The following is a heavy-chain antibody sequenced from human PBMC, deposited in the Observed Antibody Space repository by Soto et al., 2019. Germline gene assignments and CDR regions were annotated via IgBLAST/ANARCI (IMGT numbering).Heavy chain of an antibody. CDR2: IIPMFDTP. CDR3: AREVSASYHFDL. Sequence: QVQLVQSGAEVKKPGSSVKVSCKASGGTFSSYAVSWVRQAPGQGLEWMGGIIPMFDTPSYAQNFQGRITITADESTSTAYMELGSLRSDDTAVYYCAREVSASYHFDLWGQGTLVTVSS. D-gene: IGHD2-2*01. V-gene: IGHV1-69*12. CDR1: GGTFSSYA. J-gene: IGHJ4*02.